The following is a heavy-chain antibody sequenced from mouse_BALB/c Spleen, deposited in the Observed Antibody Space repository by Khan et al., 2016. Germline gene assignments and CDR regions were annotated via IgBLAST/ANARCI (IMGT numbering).Heavy chain of an antibody. J-gene: IGHJ2*03. V-gene: IGHV3-2*02. CDR2: ISYSGST. D-gene: IGHD1-1*01. CDR3: ASTFLRLYYFDY. Sequence: EVQLQESGPGLVKPSQSLSLTCTVTGYSITSDYAWNWIRQFPGNKLEWMGYISYSGSTSYNPSLKSRISITRDPSKNQFFLQLNSVTTEDTATYYCASTFLRLYYFDYWGQGTSLTVSS. CDR1: GYSITSDYA.